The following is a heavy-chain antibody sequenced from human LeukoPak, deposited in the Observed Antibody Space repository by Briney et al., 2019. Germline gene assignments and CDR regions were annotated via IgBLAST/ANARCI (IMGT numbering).Heavy chain of an antibody. V-gene: IGHV5-51*01. CDR1: GYSFTNYW. D-gene: IGHD5-18*01. Sequence: GESLKISCKGSGYSFTNYWIGWARQMPGKGLEWMGIIYPGDSDTRYSPSSQGQVTISADKSISTAYLQWSSLKASDTAMYYCARQGRRGYSFFDYWGQGTLVTVSS. CDR3: ARQGRRGYSFFDY. CDR2: IYPGDSDT. J-gene: IGHJ4*02.